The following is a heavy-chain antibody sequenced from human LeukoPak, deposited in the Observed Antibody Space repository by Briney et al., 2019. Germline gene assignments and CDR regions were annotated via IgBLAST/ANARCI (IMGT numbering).Heavy chain of an antibody. CDR1: GFTFSSYA. J-gene: IGHJ6*03. V-gene: IGHV3-23*01. CDR3: AKDRKLITIFGVVIKNYYYYMDV. CDR2: ISGSGGST. Sequence: GGSLRLSCAASGFTFSSYAMSWVRQAPGKGLEWVSAISGSGGSTYYADSVKGRFTISRDNSKNTLYLQMNSLRAEDTAVYYCAKDRKLITIFGVVIKNYYYYMDVWGKGTTVTVSS. D-gene: IGHD3-3*01.